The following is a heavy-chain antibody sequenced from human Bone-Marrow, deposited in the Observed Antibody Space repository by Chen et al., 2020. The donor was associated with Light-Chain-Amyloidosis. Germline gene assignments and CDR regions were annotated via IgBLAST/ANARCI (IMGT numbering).Heavy chain of an antibody. D-gene: IGHD2-8*01. CDR3: AKEMGIHNGAFDI. CDR2: ISSSSRST. V-gene: IGHV3-21*01. J-gene: IGHJ3*02. CDR1: TFTFDVYT. Sequence: EVHLVESGGGLVKPGGSLRLSCAGPTFTFDVYTMNWVRLTPGKGLEWVSAISSSSRSTYYADSVRGRFTTSRDNADNSLTLHMDDLRVEDTGVYFCAKEMGIHNGAFDIWGRGTVVTVSS.